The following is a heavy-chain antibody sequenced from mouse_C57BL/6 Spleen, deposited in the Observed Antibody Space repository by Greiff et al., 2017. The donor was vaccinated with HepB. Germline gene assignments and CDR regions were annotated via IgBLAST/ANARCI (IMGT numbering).Heavy chain of an antibody. Sequence: VQLQQPGAELVKPGASVKLSCKASGYTFTSYWMQWVKQRPGQGLEWIGEIDPSDSYTNYNQKFKGKATLTVDTSSSTAYMQLSSLTSEDSAVYYCASSIGNYAMDYWGQGTSVTVSS. D-gene: IGHD2-3*01. V-gene: IGHV1-50*01. CDR2: IDPSDSYT. J-gene: IGHJ4*01. CDR1: GYTFTSYW. CDR3: ASSIGNYAMDY.